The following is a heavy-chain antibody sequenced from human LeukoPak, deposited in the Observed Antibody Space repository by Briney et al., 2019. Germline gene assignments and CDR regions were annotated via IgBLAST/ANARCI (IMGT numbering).Heavy chain of an antibody. D-gene: IGHD6-19*01. CDR1: GFTFSSYW. Sequence: GGSLRLSCTASGFTFSSYWMTWVRQAPGKGLEWVANIKQDGSEKHYVDSVKGRFTISRDNAKTSLYLQMNSLRAEDTAAYYCARANKGIVVYYYYYGMDVWGKGTMVTVSS. CDR3: ARANKGIVVYYYYYGMDV. J-gene: IGHJ6*04. V-gene: IGHV3-7*03. CDR2: IKQDGSEK.